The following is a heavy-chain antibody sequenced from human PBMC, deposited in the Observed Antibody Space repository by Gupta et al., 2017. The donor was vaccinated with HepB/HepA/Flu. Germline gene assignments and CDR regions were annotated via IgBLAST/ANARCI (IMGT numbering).Heavy chain of an antibody. CDR1: GYSFTSYW. CDR2: IYPGDSDT. J-gene: IGHJ4*02. Sequence: EVQLVQSGAEVKKPGESLKISCTGSGYSFTSYWIVWVRQMPGKGLEWMGIIYPGDSDTRYSPSFHGQVTISADKSISTAYLQLTSLKASDTAMYYCARLPPPYNTEPFDYWGQGTLVTVSS. D-gene: IGHD3-3*01. CDR3: ARLPPPYNTEPFDY. V-gene: IGHV5-51*01.